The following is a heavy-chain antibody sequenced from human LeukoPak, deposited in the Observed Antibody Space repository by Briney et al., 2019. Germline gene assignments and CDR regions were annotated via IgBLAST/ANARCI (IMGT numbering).Heavy chain of an antibody. J-gene: IGHJ4*02. Sequence: PGTSLRLSCAASGFTFSTYGMHWVRQAPGKGLEWVALITYDGYYKYYSDSVKGRFTISSDTSKNTLSLQMNSLRAEDTAVYYCATDLSPVVRASPMGYWGQGTLVTVSS. CDR3: ATDLSPVVRASPMGY. CDR1: GFTFSTYG. D-gene: IGHD3-10*01. V-gene: IGHV3-30*03. CDR2: ITYDGYYK.